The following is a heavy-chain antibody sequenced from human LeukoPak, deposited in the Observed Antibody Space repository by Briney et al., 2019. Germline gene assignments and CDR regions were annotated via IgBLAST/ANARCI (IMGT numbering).Heavy chain of an antibody. J-gene: IGHJ5*02. V-gene: IGHV1-2*02. D-gene: IGHD1-26*01. CDR3: AMRAWEGWFDP. CDR2: INPNSGGT. Sequence: ASVKVSCKASGYTFTGYYMHWVRQAPGQGLEWMGWINPNSGGTDYAQKFQGRVTMTRDTSISTAYMELSSLRSEDTAVYYCAMRAWEGWFDPWGQGTLVTVSS. CDR1: GYTFTGYY.